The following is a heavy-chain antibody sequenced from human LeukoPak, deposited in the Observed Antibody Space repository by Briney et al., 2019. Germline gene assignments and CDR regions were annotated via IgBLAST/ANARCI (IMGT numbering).Heavy chain of an antibody. CDR2: MNPNGGHT. V-gene: IGHV1-8*01. CDR1: GYTFTNYD. J-gene: IGHJ5*02. Sequence: ASVKVSCKTSGYTFTNYDINWVRQATGQGLEWMGWMNPNGGHTGYAQKFQGRVSTTRDTSISTAYMELHNLRSDDTAIYYCARGCNGVSCYSGSNWFDTWGLGTLVTVSS. D-gene: IGHD2-15*01. CDR3: ARGCNGVSCYSGSNWFDT.